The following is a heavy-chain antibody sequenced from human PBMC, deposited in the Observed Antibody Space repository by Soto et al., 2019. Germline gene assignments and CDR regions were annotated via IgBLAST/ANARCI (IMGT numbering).Heavy chain of an antibody. Sequence: SETLSLTCAVYGGSFSGYYWSWIRQPPGKGLEWIWEINHSGSTNYNPSLKSRVTISVDTSKNQFSLKLSSVTAADTAVYYCARNRGYSYGYVVYYYYYGMDVWGQGTTVTVSS. CDR1: GGSFSGYY. CDR3: ARNRGYSYGYVVYYYYYGMDV. J-gene: IGHJ6*02. CDR2: INHSGST. V-gene: IGHV4-34*01. D-gene: IGHD5-18*01.